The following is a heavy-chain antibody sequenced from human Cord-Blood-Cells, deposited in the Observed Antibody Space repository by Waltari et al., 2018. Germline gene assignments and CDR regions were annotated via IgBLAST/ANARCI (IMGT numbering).Heavy chain of an antibody. V-gene: IGHV5-51*03. Sequence: QLVQSGAALRKPGESLMTSCKRYSSSFTSYWLGWVRQMPGTGLEWRGIIYPGDSATRYSPSFQGQVTISADKSISTAYLQWSSLKASDTAMYYCARNWNYAFDIWGQGTMVTVSS. D-gene: IGHD1-7*01. CDR2: IYPGDSAT. CDR3: ARNWNYAFDI. CDR1: SSSFTSYW. J-gene: IGHJ3*02.